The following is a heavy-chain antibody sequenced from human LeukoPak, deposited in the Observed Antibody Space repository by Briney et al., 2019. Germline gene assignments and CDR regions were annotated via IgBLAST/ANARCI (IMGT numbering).Heavy chain of an antibody. J-gene: IGHJ4*02. Sequence: GASLRLSCAASGFTFSSYAMSWVRQAPGKGLEWFSAISSSGGSTYYADSVKGRFTISRDNSKNTLYLQMKSLRAEDTAVYYCAKVEDFSGRFYYFDYWGQGTLVTVSS. D-gene: IGHD1-26*01. CDR2: ISSSGGST. CDR3: AKVEDFSGRFYYFDY. CDR1: GFTFSSYA. V-gene: IGHV3-23*01.